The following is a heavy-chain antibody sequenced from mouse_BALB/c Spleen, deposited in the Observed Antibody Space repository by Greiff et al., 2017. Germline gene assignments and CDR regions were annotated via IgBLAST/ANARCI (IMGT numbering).Heavy chain of an antibody. CDR2: ISYSGST. Sequence: EVKVEESGPGLVKPSQSLSLTCTVTGYSITSDYAWNWIRQFPGNKLEWMGYISYSGSTSYNPSLKSRISITRDTSKNQFFLQLNSVTTEDTATYYCAIGSWFAYWGQGTLVTVSA. CDR3: AIGSWFAY. CDR1: GYSITSDYA. V-gene: IGHV3-2*02. D-gene: IGHD1-1*01. J-gene: IGHJ3*01.